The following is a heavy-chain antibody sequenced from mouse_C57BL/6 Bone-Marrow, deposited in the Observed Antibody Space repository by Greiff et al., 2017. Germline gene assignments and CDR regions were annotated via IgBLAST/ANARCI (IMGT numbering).Heavy chain of an antibody. CDR3: ARRDYPWFAY. V-gene: IGHV1-59*01. D-gene: IGHD1-1*02. Sequence: QVQLQQPGAELVRPGTSVKLSCKASGYTFTSCWMHWVKQRPGQGLEWIGVIDPSDSYTNYNQKFNGKATLTVDTSSSTAYMQLSSLTSEDSAVYYCARRDYPWFAYWGQGTLVTVSA. CDR2: IDPSDSYT. J-gene: IGHJ3*01. CDR1: GYTFTSCW.